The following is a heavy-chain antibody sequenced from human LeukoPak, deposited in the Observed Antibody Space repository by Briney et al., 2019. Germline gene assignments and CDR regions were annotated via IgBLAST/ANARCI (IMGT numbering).Heavy chain of an antibody. CDR3: ARGWDTGYGFYGMDV. CDR1: GGSISGYY. CDR2: IYDSGSA. J-gene: IGHJ6*02. Sequence: SETLSLTCIVSGGSISGYYLSWIRQSPGKGLEWIGYIYDSGSANYNPSLTSRVIMSVDTSKTQVSLMVRSVTAADTAVYCCARGWDTGYGFYGMDVWGQGTTVTVSS. V-gene: IGHV4-59*01. D-gene: IGHD5-18*01.